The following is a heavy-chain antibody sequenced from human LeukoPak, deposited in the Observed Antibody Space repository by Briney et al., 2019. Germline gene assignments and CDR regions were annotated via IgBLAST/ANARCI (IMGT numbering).Heavy chain of an antibody. CDR3: ARDVGYSAYD. V-gene: IGHV3-74*01. CDR1: GFTFRSSW. Sequence: GGSLRLSCAASGFTFRSSWMHWVRQGPGKGLVWVSRTNNDGSATTYADSVKGRFTISRDTAKNTVFLQMNSLRAEDTAVYYCARDVGYSAYDWGQGTLVTVSS. CDR2: TNNDGSAT. D-gene: IGHD5-12*01. J-gene: IGHJ4*02.